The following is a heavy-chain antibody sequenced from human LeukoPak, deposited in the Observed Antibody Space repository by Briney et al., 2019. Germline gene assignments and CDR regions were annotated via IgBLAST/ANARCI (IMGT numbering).Heavy chain of an antibody. V-gene: IGHV3-7*03. CDR2: IKQDGSEK. D-gene: IGHD1-14*01. Sequence: PGGSLRLSCAASGFTFSSYAMSWVRQAPGKGLEWVANIKQDGSEKYYVDSVKGRFTISRDNAKNSLYLQMNSLRAEDTAVYYCARAYNHLNWGQGTLVTVSS. CDR3: ARAYNHLN. CDR1: GFTFSSYA. J-gene: IGHJ4*02.